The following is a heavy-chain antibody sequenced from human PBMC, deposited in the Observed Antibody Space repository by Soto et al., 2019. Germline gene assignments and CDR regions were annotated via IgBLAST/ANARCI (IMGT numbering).Heavy chain of an antibody. CDR1: GFTFRSYA. CDR3: ARELRHVHHLAYFDH. CDR2: ITGSGDST. V-gene: IGHV3-23*01. Sequence: PWGSLRLSCAASGFTFRSYAVSWVRQAPGPGLEWVSVITGSGDSTYYADSAKGRFTISIDNSKNTLYLPMNRLRAEDTAVYYCARELRHVHHLAYFDHWGQVTLVTVSS. J-gene: IGHJ4*02.